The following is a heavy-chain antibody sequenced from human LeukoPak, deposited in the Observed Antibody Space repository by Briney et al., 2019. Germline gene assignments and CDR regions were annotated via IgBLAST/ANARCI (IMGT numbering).Heavy chain of an antibody. V-gene: IGHV1-3*01. D-gene: IGHD6-13*01. J-gene: IGHJ4*02. Sequence: ASVKVSCKASGYTFTSYAVHWVRQAPGQRLEWMGWINAGNGNTKYSQKFQGRVTITRDTSASTAYMELSSLRSEDTAVYYCARSTRIAAAGSYLDYWGQGTLVTVSS. CDR2: INAGNGNT. CDR1: GYTFTSYA. CDR3: ARSTRIAAAGSYLDY.